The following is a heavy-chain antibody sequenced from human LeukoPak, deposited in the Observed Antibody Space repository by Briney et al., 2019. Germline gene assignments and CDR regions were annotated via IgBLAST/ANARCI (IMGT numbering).Heavy chain of an antibody. CDR2: INHSGST. V-gene: IGHV4-34*01. J-gene: IGHJ4*02. D-gene: IGHD3-10*01. CDR1: GWSFSGYY. Sequence: SETLSLTCAASGWSFSGYYWSWIRQPPGKGLEWIGEINHSGSTNYNPSLKSRVTISVDTSKNQFSLKLSSVTAADTAVYYYASPRYYGSWSYNGWGQGTLVTVSS. CDR3: ASPRYYGSWSYNG.